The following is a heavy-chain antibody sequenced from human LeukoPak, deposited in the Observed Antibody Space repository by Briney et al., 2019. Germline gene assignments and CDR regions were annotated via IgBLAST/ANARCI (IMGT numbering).Heavy chain of an antibody. D-gene: IGHD2-15*01. V-gene: IGHV1-2*02. CDR3: ARVAVCSGGSCYFFRGRDNWFDP. CDR2: INPNSGGT. Sequence: ASVKVSCKASGYTFTGYYMHWVRQAPGQGLEWMGWINPNSGGTNYAQKFQGRVTMTRDTSISTAYMELSRLRSDDTAVYYCARVAVCSGGSCYFFRGRDNWFDPWGQGTLVTVSS. CDR1: GYTFTGYY. J-gene: IGHJ5*02.